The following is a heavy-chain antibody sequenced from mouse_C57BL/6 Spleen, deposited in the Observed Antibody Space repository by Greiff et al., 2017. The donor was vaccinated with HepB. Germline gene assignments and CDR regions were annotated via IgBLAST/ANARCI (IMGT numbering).Heavy chain of an antibody. CDR3: ARPLYYYGGYFDV. V-gene: IGHV1-55*01. CDR1: GYTFTSYW. Sequence: VQLQQPGAELVKPGASVKMSCKASGYTFTSYWITWVKQRPGQGLEWIGDIYPGSGSTNYNEKFKSKATLTVDTSSSTAYMQLSSLKSEDSAVYYCARPLYYYGGYFDVWGTGTTVTVSS. CDR2: IYPGSGST. J-gene: IGHJ1*03. D-gene: IGHD1-1*01.